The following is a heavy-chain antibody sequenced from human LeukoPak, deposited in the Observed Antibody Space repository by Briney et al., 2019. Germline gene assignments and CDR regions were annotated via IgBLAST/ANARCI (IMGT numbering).Heavy chain of an antibody. CDR3: AKSGYYDSSGYYYEVRWAT. D-gene: IGHD3-22*01. V-gene: IGHV3-23*01. J-gene: IGHJ4*02. Sequence: PGGSLRLSCAASGFTFSSYAMSWVRQAPGKGLEWVSAISGSGGSTYYADSVKGRFTISRDNSKNTLYLQMNSLRAEDTAVYYCAKSGYYDSSGYYYEVRWATWGQGTLVTVSS. CDR2: ISGSGGST. CDR1: GFTFSSYA.